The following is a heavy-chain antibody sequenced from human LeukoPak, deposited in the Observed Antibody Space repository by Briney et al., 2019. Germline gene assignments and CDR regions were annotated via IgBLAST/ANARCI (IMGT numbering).Heavy chain of an antibody. CDR1: GGSFSGYY. V-gene: IGHV4-34*01. CDR3: ARGLDGRRFDY. CDR2: INRGGST. Sequence: SETLSLTCAVYGGSFSGYYWSWIRQPPGKGLEWIGEINRGGSTNYNPSLKSRVTISVDTSKNQFSLKLSSVTAADTAVYYCARGLDGRRFDYWGQGTLVTVSS. J-gene: IGHJ4*02. D-gene: IGHD3/OR15-3a*01.